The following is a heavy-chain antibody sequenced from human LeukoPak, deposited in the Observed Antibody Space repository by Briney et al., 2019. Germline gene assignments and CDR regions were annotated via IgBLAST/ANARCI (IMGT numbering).Heavy chain of an antibody. J-gene: IGHJ4*02. D-gene: IGHD1-26*01. Sequence: GGSLRLSCAASGFTFDDYAMHWVRQAPGKGLEWVSGISWNSGSIGYADSVKGRFTISRDNVKNSLYLQMNSLRAEDTALYYCASGGIYYGAAFDFWGQGTLVTVSS. CDR2: ISWNSGSI. CDR3: ASGGIYYGAAFDF. V-gene: IGHV3-9*01. CDR1: GFTFDDYA.